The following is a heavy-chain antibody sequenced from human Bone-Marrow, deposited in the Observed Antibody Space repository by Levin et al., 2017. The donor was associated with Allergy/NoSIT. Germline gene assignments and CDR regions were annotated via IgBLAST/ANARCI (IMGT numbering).Heavy chain of an antibody. Sequence: SETLSLTCTVSGGSISSGDYYWSWIRQPPGKGLEWIGYIYYSGSTYYNPSLKSRVTISVDTSKNQFSLKLSSVTAADTAVYYCARDAGRVWDSSGWYASIEKRKFYYYGMDVWGQGTTVTVSS. V-gene: IGHV4-30-4*01. CDR3: ARDAGRVWDSSGWYASIEKRKFYYYGMDV. J-gene: IGHJ6*02. CDR1: GGSISSGDYY. D-gene: IGHD6-19*01. CDR2: IYYSGST.